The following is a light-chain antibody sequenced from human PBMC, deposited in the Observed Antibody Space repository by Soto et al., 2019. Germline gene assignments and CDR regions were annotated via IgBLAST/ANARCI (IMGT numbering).Light chain of an antibody. CDR1: QSISKS. CDR3: QFSDT. CDR2: LAS. V-gene: IGKV1-39*01. J-gene: IGKJ2*01. Sequence: IQLTQSPSSLSASVGDRVTITCRTSQSISKSLNWYQQKAGKAPNLLIYLASTLQSGVPSRFSGSGSGTDFSLSISSLQPEDFATYYCQFSDTFGQGTKLEIK.